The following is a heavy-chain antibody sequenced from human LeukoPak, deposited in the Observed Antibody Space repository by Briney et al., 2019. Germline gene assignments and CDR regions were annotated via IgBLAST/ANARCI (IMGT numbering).Heavy chain of an antibody. D-gene: IGHD2-2*01. V-gene: IGHV3-33*01. J-gene: IGHJ4*02. Sequence: GGSLRLSCAASGFTFSSYGMHWVRQAPGKGLEWVAVIWYDGSNKYYADSVNGRFTISRDNSKNTLYLQMNSLRAEDTAVYYCARDHRRYCSSTSCPADYWGQGTLVTVSS. CDR3: ARDHRRYCSSTSCPADY. CDR1: GFTFSSYG. CDR2: IWYDGSNK.